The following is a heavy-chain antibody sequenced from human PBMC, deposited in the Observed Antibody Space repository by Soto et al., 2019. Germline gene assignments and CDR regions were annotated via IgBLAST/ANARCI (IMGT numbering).Heavy chain of an antibody. CDR3: AKGYSGYDYAN. Sequence: GGSLRLSCAASGFTFSSYWMHWVRQAPGKGLVWVSRINSDGSSTTYADSVKGQFTISRDNAKNTLYLQMNSLSAEDTAVYFCAKGYSGYDYANWGQGSLVTVSS. CDR1: GFTFSSYW. D-gene: IGHD5-12*01. V-gene: IGHV3-74*01. CDR2: INSDGSST. J-gene: IGHJ4*02.